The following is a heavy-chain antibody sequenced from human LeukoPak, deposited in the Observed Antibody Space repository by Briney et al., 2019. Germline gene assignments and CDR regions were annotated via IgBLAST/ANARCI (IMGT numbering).Heavy chain of an antibody. CDR3: ARGGGSIDS. Sequence: HPGRSLRLSCVASGFTVSSYHMTWVRQAPGKGLEWVSVMYSADTTFYADSVRGRITISRHNSKNTLYLQMNSLRAEDTAVYYCARGGGSIDSWGQGTLVTVSS. V-gene: IGHV3-53*04. J-gene: IGHJ4*02. D-gene: IGHD2-15*01. CDR1: GFTVSSYH. CDR2: MYSADTT.